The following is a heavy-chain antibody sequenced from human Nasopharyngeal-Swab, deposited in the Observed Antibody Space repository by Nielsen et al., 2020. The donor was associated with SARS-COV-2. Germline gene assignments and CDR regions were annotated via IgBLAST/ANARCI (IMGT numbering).Heavy chain of an antibody. J-gene: IGHJ6*02. Sequence: ASVKVSCKASGYRFTRYDINWVRQATGQGLEWMGWMNPKSGNTGYSQKLQGRVTMTTDTSTSTAYMELRSLRSDDTAVYYCARVSCGGDCYPESFYGMDVWGQGTTVTVSS. CDR1: GYRFTRYD. CDR3: ARVSCGGDCYPESFYGMDV. D-gene: IGHD2-21*02. V-gene: IGHV1-8*02. CDR2: MNPKSGNT.